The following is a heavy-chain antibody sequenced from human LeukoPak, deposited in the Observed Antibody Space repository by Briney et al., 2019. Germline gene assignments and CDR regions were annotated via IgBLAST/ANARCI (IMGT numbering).Heavy chain of an antibody. CDR1: GGSFSGYY. D-gene: IGHD2-8*02. J-gene: IGHJ6*02. V-gene: IGHV4-34*01. Sequence: PSETLSLTCAVYGGSFSGYYWSWIRQPPGKGLEWIGEINHSGSTNYNPSLKSRVTISVDTSKNQFSLKLSSVTAADTAVYYCARAWSLYYYYYGMDVWGQGTTVTVS. CDR2: INHSGST. CDR3: ARAWSLYYYYYGMDV.